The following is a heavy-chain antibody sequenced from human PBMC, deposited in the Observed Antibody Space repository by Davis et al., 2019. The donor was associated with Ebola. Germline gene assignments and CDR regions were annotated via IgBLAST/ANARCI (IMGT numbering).Heavy chain of an antibody. V-gene: IGHV3-21*01. CDR1: GFTFSTYT. CDR3: ARSPRLVVPAAMPSGYYYGMDV. CDR2: ISSSTSYI. D-gene: IGHD2-2*01. J-gene: IGHJ6*04. Sequence: PGGSLRLSCAASGFTFSTYTMNWVRQAPGKGLEWVSSISSSTSYINYADSVKGRFTISRDNSKNTLYLQMNSLGAEDTAVYYCARSPRLVVPAAMPSGYYYGMDVWGKGTTVTVSS.